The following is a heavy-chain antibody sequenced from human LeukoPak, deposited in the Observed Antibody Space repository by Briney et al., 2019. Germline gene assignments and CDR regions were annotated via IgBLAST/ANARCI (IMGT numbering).Heavy chain of an antibody. V-gene: IGHV4-59*01. D-gene: IGHD6-13*01. Sequence: KPSETLSLTCTVSGGSISSYYWSWIRQPPGKGLEWIGYIYYSGSTDYNPSLKSRVTISVDTSKNQFSLKLSSVTAADTAVYYCARYSSGWYDLSKYYFDHWGQGTLVTVSS. CDR2: IYYSGST. CDR1: GGSISSYY. J-gene: IGHJ4*02. CDR3: ARYSSGWYDLSKYYFDH.